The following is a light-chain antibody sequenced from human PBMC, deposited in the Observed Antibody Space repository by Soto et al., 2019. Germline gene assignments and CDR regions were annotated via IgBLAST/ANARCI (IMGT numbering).Light chain of an antibody. CDR3: QSYVICLSGPG. CDR2: GIN. J-gene: IGLJ3*02. V-gene: IGLV1-40*01. Sequence: QSVLTQPPSVSGAPGQRITISCTGSGSNIGAGDDVGWYQHLPGTAPQLLIFGINDRPAGVPDRFSGSTSGTSASLAITGLQTEDAAAYYGQSYVICLSGPGFCGGTKLTVL. CDR1: GSNIGAGDD.